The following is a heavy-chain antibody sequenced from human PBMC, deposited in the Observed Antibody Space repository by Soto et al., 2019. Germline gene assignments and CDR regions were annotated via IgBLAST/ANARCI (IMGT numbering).Heavy chain of an antibody. Sequence: ASVKVSCKASGYTFTSYGISWVRQAPGQGLEWMGWISAYNGNTNYAQKLQGRVTMTTDTSTSTAYMELRSLRSDDTAVYYCARVDYDILTGYYGDFDYLGQGTLVTVSS. CDR2: ISAYNGNT. D-gene: IGHD3-9*01. CDR1: GYTFTSYG. J-gene: IGHJ4*02. CDR3: ARVDYDILTGYYGDFDY. V-gene: IGHV1-18*01.